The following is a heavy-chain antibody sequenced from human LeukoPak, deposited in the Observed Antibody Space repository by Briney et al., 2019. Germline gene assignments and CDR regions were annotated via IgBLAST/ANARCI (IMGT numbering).Heavy chain of an antibody. CDR2: INHSGST. CDR3: ARLGHSGSYYERAFDI. Sequence: SETLSLTCAVYGGSFSGYYWSWIRQPPGKGLEWIGEINHSGSTNYNPSLKSRVTISVDASKNQFSLKLSSVTAADTAVYYCARLGHSGSYYERAFDIWGQGTMVTVSS. V-gene: IGHV4-34*01. CDR1: GGSFSGYY. J-gene: IGHJ3*02. D-gene: IGHD1-26*01.